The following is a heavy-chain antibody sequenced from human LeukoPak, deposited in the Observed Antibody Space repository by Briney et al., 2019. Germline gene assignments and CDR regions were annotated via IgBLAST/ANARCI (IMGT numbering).Heavy chain of an antibody. CDR1: GGSISSYY. V-gene: IGHV4-59*01. J-gene: IGHJ6*02. Sequence: SETLSLTCTVSGGSISSYYWSWIRQPPGKGLEWIGYIYYSGSTNYNPSLKSRVTISVDTSKNQFSLKLTSVTAADTAVYYCARERVEGTGAGSYYHFGMDVWGQGTTVTVSS. CDR3: ARERVEGTGAGSYYHFGMDV. CDR2: IYYSGST. D-gene: IGHD3-10*01.